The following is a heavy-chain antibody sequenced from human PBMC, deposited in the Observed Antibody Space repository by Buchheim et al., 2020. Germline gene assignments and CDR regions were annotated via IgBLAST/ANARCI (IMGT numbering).Heavy chain of an antibody. CDR3: ARDSGTTLLYYYYYGMDV. V-gene: IGHV3-30*04. Sequence: VQLVESGGGVVQPGRSLRLSCAASGFTFSSYAMHWVRQAPGKGLEWVAVISYDGSNKYYADSVKGRFTISRDNSKNTLYLQMNSLRAEDTAVYYCARDSGTTLLYYYYYGMDVWGQGTT. J-gene: IGHJ6*02. CDR2: ISYDGSNK. D-gene: IGHD1-7*01. CDR1: GFTFSSYA.